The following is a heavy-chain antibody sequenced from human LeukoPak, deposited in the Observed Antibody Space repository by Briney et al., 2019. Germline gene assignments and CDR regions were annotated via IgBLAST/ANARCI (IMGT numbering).Heavy chain of an antibody. V-gene: IGHV3-21*01. CDR3: ARGAYYDILTGYWSYYYYYYMDV. Sequence: PGGSLRLSCAASGFTFSSYSMNWVRQAPGKGLEWVSSISSSSSYIYYADSVKGRFTISRDNAKNSLYLQMNSLRAEDTAVYYCARGAYYDILTGYWSYYYYYYMDVWGKGTTVTISS. CDR2: ISSSSSYI. D-gene: IGHD3-9*01. CDR1: GFTFSSYS. J-gene: IGHJ6*03.